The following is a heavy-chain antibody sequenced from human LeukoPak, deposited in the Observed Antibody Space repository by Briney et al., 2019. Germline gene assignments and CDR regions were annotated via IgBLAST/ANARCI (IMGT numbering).Heavy chain of an antibody. CDR1: GFTFSSYS. Sequence: GGSLRLSCAASGFTFSSYSMNWVRQAPGKGLEWVSSISSSSYIYYADSVKGRFTISRDNAKNSLYLQMNSLRAEDTAVYYCARDSGYDYFDYWGQGTLVTVSS. CDR2: ISSSSYI. D-gene: IGHD5-12*01. J-gene: IGHJ4*02. CDR3: ARDSGYDYFDY. V-gene: IGHV3-21*01.